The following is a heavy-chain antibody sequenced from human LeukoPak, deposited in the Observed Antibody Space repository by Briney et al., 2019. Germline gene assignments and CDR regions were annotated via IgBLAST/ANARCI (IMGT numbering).Heavy chain of an antibody. V-gene: IGHV4-59*01. D-gene: IGHD3-22*01. CDR3: ARVSSALGYFDY. CDR2: IYYSGST. J-gene: IGHJ4*02. Sequence: PSETLSLTCTVASGSISRYYGSWIRQPPGKGLEWIGYIYYSGSTNYNPSLKSRVTISVDTSKNQFSLKLSSVTAADTAVYYCARVSSALGYFDYWGQGTLVTVSS. CDR1: SGSISRYY.